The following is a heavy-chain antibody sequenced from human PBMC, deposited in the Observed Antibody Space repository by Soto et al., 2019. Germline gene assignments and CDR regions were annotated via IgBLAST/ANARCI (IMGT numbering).Heavy chain of an antibody. CDR2: IYYSGST. V-gene: IGHV4-30-4*01. D-gene: IGHD3-22*01. J-gene: IGHJ4*02. CDR3: ARDLKYYYDSSGSPLGY. Sequence: PSETLSLTCTVSGGSISSGDYYWSWIRQPPGKGLEWIGYIYYSGSTYYNPSLKSRVTISVDTSKNQFSLKLSSVTAADTAVYYCARDLKYYYDSSGSPLGYWGQGTLVTVSS. CDR1: GGSISSGDYY.